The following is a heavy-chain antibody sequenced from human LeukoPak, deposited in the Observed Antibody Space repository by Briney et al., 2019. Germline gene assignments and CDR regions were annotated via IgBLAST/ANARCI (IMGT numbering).Heavy chain of an antibody. J-gene: IGHJ3*02. CDR3: AIARKFWSGSHDAFDI. Sequence: SVKVSCKASGGTFSSYAISWVRQAPGQGLEWMGRIIPIFGTANYAQKFQGRVTITTDESTSTAYMELSSLRSEDTAVYYCAIARKFWSGSHDAFDIWGQGTMVTVSS. D-gene: IGHD3-3*01. CDR1: GGTFSSYA. CDR2: IIPIFGTA. V-gene: IGHV1-69*05.